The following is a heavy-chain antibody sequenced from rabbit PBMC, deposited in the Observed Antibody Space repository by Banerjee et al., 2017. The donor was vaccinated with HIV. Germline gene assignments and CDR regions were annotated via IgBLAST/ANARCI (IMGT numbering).Heavy chain of an antibody. CDR2: INAATGKP. Sequence: SGGGLVQPEGSLTLTCTASGFYFSSSYYMCWVRQAPGKGLEWIACINAATGKPVYATWAKGRFTISRTSSTTVTLRMTSLTAADRATYFCARDGAGGSYFALWGPGTLVTVS. D-gene: IGHD8-1*01. V-gene: IGHV1S40*01. CDR1: GFYFSSSYY. CDR3: ARDGAGGSYFAL. J-gene: IGHJ4*01.